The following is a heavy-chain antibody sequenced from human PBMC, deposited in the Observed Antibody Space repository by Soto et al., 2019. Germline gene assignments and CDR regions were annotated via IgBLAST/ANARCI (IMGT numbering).Heavy chain of an antibody. CDR1: GASISNYY. D-gene: IGHD3-16*02. V-gene: IGHV4-59*08. CDR3: ARVIGGLYYFDY. Sequence: SETLSLTCTVSGASISNYYWSWIRQPPGKGLEWIGYIYYSGSTNYNPSLKSRVTISVDTSKNQFSLKLSSVTAADTAVYYCARVIGGLYYFDYWGQGTLVTVSS. CDR2: IYYSGST. J-gene: IGHJ4*02.